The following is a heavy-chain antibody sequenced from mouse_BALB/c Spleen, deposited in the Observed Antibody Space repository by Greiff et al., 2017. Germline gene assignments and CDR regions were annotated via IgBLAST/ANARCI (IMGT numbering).Heavy chain of an antibody. D-gene: IGHD2-1*01. V-gene: IGHV1-5*01. J-gene: IGHJ4*01. CDR2: IYPGNSDT. CDR3: TRGGYGNYGAMDY. Sequence: EVQLQQSGTVLARPGASVKMSCKASGYSFTSYWMHWVKQRPGQGLEWIGAIYPGNSDTSYNQKFKGKAKLTAVTSASTAYMELSSLTNEDSAVYYCTRGGYGNYGAMDYWGQGTSVTVSS. CDR1: GYSFTSYW.